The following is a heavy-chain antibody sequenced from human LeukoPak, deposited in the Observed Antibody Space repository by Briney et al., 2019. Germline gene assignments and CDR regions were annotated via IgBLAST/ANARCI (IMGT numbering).Heavy chain of an antibody. Sequence: ASEKVSCKASGYTFTSYGISWVRQAPGQGLEWMGWISAYNGNTNYAQKLQGRVTMTTDTSTSTAYMELRSLRSDDTAVYYCARSGYSYGFWYYYDSSGYLDDYWGQGTLVTVSS. V-gene: IGHV1-18*01. CDR2: ISAYNGNT. D-gene: IGHD3-22*01. CDR1: GYTFTSYG. J-gene: IGHJ4*02. CDR3: ARSGYSYGFWYYYDSSGYLDDY.